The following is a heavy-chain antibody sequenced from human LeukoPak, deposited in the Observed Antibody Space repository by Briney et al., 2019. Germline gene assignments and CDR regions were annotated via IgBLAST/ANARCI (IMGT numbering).Heavy chain of an antibody. D-gene: IGHD3-22*01. V-gene: IGHV3-23*01. CDR1: GFTFRNYA. CDR3: AKDRLDYYDSSGYYRRGAFDI. J-gene: IGHJ3*02. CDR2: IHSGGGNT. Sequence: GGSLRLSCAASGFTFRNYAMSWVRQAPGKGLEWVSAIHSGGGNTYYADSVKGRFTISRDNAKNSLYLQMNSLRAEDTALYYCAKDRLDYYDSSGYYRRGAFDIWGQGTMVTVSS.